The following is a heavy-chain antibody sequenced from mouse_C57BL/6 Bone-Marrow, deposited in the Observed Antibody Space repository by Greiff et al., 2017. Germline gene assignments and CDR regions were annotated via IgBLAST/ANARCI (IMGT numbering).Heavy chain of an antibody. Sequence: QVQLQQPGPELVKPGASVKISCKASGYAFSSSWMNWVKQRPGKGLEWIGRIYPGDGDTNYNGKFKGKATLTADKSSSTAYMQLSSLTSEDSAVYFCARFDSSGFPDYWGQGTTLTVSS. D-gene: IGHD3-2*02. J-gene: IGHJ2*01. CDR1: GYAFSSSW. CDR3: ARFDSSGFPDY. V-gene: IGHV1-82*01. CDR2: IYPGDGDT.